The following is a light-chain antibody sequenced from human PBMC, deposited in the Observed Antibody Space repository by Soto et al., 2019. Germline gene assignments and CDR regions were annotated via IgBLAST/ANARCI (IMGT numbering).Light chain of an antibody. J-gene: IGKJ5*01. CDR1: QGIGNF. CDR2: AA. Sequence: DIQLTQSPSSLSASVGDRVTITCRASQGIGNFLAWYQQKPGKVPKLLISAATLPSGVPSRFSGSGSGKDFTLTITSLQSEDVATYYCQKYSSVITFGQGTRLEIK. CDR3: QKYSSVIT. V-gene: IGKV1-27*01.